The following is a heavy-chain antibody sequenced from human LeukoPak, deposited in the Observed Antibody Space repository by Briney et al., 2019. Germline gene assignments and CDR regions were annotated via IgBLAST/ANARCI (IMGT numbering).Heavy chain of an antibody. J-gene: IGHJ6*03. CDR2: FDPEDGET. Sequence: ASVKVSCKVSGYTLTELSMHWVRQAPGKGLEWMGGFDPEDGETIYAQKFQGRVPMTEDTSTDTAYMELSSLRSEDTAVYYCATGSPIYSSSSGDYYYYYMDVWGKGTTVTVSS. V-gene: IGHV1-24*01. CDR1: GYTLTELS. CDR3: ATGSPIYSSSSGDYYYYYMDV. D-gene: IGHD6-6*01.